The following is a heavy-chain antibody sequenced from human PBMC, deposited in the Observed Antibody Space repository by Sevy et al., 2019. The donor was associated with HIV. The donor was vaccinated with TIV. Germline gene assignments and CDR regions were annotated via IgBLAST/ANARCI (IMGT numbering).Heavy chain of an antibody. D-gene: IGHD1-26*01. Sequence: GGSLRLSCAASGFTFSSYWMSWVRQAPGKGLEWVSGISASGGSTFYADSVKGRFTISRDNFKNALYLEMNSLRVEDTAVYYCAGAGMGAKGFDYWGQGTLVTVSS. V-gene: IGHV3-23*01. J-gene: IGHJ4*02. CDR3: AGAGMGAKGFDY. CDR1: GFTFSSYW. CDR2: ISASGGST.